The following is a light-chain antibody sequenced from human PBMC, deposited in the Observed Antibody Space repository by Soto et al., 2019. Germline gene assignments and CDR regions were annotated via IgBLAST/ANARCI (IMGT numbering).Light chain of an antibody. J-gene: IGKJ4*01. CDR2: GAS. Sequence: EIVMTQSPATLSVSPGERATLSCRASQRVSSNLAWYQQKPDQAPRLLIYGASTRATGIPARFSGSGSGTEFTLTISSLQSEDFAVYYCQQYNNWPSLTFGGGTKVEIK. V-gene: IGKV3-15*01. CDR1: QRVSSN. CDR3: QQYNNWPSLT.